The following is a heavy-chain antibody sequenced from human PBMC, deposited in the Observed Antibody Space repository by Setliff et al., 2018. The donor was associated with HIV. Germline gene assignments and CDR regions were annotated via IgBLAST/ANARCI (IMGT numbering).Heavy chain of an antibody. CDR1: GGSISSGSYY. D-gene: IGHD3-10*01. J-gene: IGHJ4*02. CDR2: IYTSGST. CDR3: ARGLNYYGSGSYLSLGY. V-gene: IGHV4-61*02. Sequence: SLTCTVSGGSISSGSYYWSWIRQPAGKGLEWIGRIYTSGSTNYNPSLKSRVTMSIDKSNNQFSLYLTSVTAADTAIYYCARGLNYYGSGSYLSLGYWGQGTLVTVSS.